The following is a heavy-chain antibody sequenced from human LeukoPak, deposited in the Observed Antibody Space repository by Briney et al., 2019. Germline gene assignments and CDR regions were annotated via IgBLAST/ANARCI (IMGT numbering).Heavy chain of an antibody. V-gene: IGHV4-39*07. D-gene: IGHD2-21*01. CDR3: ARATFESGLYFDY. CDR2: ISYSRTT. J-gene: IGHJ4*02. CDR1: GVSLSSSSYY. Sequence: SETLSLTCTVSGVSLSSSSYYWGWIRQPPETGLEWIASISYSRTTYYNPSLKSRVTISIDTSKNQFSLKLSSVTAADTAVYYCARATFESGLYFDYWGQGTLVTVSS.